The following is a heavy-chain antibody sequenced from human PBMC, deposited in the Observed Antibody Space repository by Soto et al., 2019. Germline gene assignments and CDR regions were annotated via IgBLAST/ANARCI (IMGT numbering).Heavy chain of an antibody. D-gene: IGHD3-22*01. CDR3: AGAAPSDSSVSCFGT. V-gene: IGHV1-3*01. CDR2: INAGNGNT. Sequence: ASVKVSCKAFGYTFTAYNIHWLRQAPGQGLEWMGWINAGNGNTRSSRKFQGRVIITRDTSATTAYLEVDSLRSEDTAIYYCAGAAPSDSSVSCFGTWGQGTLVTVSS. J-gene: IGHJ5*02. CDR1: GYTFTAYN.